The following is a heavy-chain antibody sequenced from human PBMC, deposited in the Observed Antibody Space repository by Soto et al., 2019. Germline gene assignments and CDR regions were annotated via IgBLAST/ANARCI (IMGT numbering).Heavy chain of an antibody. Sequence: SETLSLTCTVSGGSITDYYWSWIRQPPGKGLEWIGHFFYTGSTNYNPSLRSRVTTSVDTSKNQLSLKLSSVTAADTAVYYCARVYASGSLATYYYYYYGMDVWGQGTTVTVSS. CDR3: ARVYASGSLATYYYYYYGMDV. CDR2: FFYTGST. D-gene: IGHD3-16*01. J-gene: IGHJ6*02. CDR1: GGSITDYY. V-gene: IGHV4-59*08.